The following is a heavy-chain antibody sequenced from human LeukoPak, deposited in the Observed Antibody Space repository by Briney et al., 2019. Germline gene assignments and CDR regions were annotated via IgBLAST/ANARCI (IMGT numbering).Heavy chain of an antibody. D-gene: IGHD2-21*02. CDR1: GFTFDDCA. V-gene: IGHV3-43D*03. J-gene: IGHJ6*03. Sequence: GGSLRLSCAASGFTFDDCAMHWVRQAPGKGLEWVSLISWDGGSTYYADSVKGRFTISRDNSKNSLYLQMNSLRAEDTAVYYCARDLAVTDYYYYMDVWGKGTTVTVSS. CDR2: ISWDGGST. CDR3: ARDLAVTDYYYYMDV.